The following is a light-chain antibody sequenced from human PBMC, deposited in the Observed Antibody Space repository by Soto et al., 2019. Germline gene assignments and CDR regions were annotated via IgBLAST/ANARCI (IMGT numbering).Light chain of an antibody. CDR1: SSDIGAYKY. J-gene: IGLJ3*02. V-gene: IGLV2-8*01. Sequence: QSALTQPPSASGSPGQSVTISCTGTSSDIGAYKYVSWYQHHPGKAPKLMIYEVSERPSGVPDRFSGSKSGNTASLTVSGLQAEDEADYYCTSYAGYNIWVFGGVTKLTVL. CDR3: TSYAGYNIWV. CDR2: EVS.